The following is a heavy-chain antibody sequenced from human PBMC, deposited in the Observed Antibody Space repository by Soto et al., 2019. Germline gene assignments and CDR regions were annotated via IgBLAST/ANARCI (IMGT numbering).Heavy chain of an antibody. CDR2: ISYDGSNK. D-gene: IGHD6-13*01. Sequence: GGSLRLSCAASGFTLSSYGMHWVRQAPGKGLEWVAVISYDGSNKYYADSVKGRFTISRDNSKNTLYLQMNSLRAEDTAVYYCAKDRVAAAGTWYYYGMDVWGQGTTVTVSS. J-gene: IGHJ6*02. V-gene: IGHV3-30*18. CDR3: AKDRVAAAGTWYYYGMDV. CDR1: GFTLSSYG.